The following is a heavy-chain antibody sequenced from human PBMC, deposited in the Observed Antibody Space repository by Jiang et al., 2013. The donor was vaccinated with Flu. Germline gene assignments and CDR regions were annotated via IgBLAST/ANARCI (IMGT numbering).Heavy chain of an antibody. J-gene: IGHJ6*02. D-gene: IGHD3-16*02. CDR1: GYTFTGYY. V-gene: IGHV1-2*02. Sequence: EVKKPGASVKVSCKASGYTFTGYYMHWVRQAPGQGLEWMGWINPNSGGTNYAQKFQGRVTMTRDTSISTAYMELSRLRSDDTAVYYCARGGDYDYVWGSYRYTEHYYYYGMDVWGQGTTVTVSS. CDR3: ARGGDYDYVWGSYRYTEHYYYYGMDV. CDR2: INPNSGGT.